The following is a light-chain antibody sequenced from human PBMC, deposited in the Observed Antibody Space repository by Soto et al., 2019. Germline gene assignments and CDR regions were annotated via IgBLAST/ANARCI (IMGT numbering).Light chain of an antibody. CDR2: DVT. Sequence: QSVLTQPRSVSGSPGQSVTISCTGTSSDVGGYNYVSWYQQHPGKAPKLMIYDVTKRPSGVPGRCSGSKSGNTASLTISGLQAEDEADYYCCSYAGSYPVVFGGGTKVTVL. V-gene: IGLV2-11*01. J-gene: IGLJ2*01. CDR3: CSYAGSYPVV. CDR1: SSDVGGYNY.